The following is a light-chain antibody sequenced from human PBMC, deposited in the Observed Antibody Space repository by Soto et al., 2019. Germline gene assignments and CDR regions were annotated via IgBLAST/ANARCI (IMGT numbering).Light chain of an antibody. CDR3: QQDRDLPLT. Sequence: DIHMTQSPSSLSASIGDRVTITCQANEDIRKYLNWYQQKPGKAPKLLIYGASNLETGVPPRFSGNVSETDFTFISSSLQPEEFASYYCQQDRDLPLTFGQGTMVEMK. CDR1: EDIRKY. CDR2: GAS. V-gene: IGKV1-33*01. J-gene: IGKJ2*01.